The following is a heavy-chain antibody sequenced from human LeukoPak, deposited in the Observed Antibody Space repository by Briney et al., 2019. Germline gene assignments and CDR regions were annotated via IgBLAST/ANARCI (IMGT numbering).Heavy chain of an antibody. V-gene: IGHV4-34*01. CDR2: INHSGST. D-gene: IGHD3-22*01. CDR1: GGSFSGYY. CDR3: ARNRLYYYDSSGYDNWFDP. Sequence: SETLSLTCAVYGGSFSGYYWSWIRQPPGKGLEWIGEINHSGSTNYNPSLKSRVTISVDTSKNQFSLKLSSVTAADTAVYYCARNRLYYYDSSGYDNWFDPWGQGTLVTVSS. J-gene: IGHJ5*02.